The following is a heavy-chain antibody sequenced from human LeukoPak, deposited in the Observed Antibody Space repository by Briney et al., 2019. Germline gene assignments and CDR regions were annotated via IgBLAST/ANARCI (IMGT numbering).Heavy chain of an antibody. D-gene: IGHD3-9*01. J-gene: IGHJ4*02. CDR2: IKQDGSVK. V-gene: IGHV3-7*01. Sequence: GGSLRLSCVVSGFTFSTYWMSWVRQAPGKGLECVATIKQDGSVKNYGDSVQGRFTISRDNAKNSLYLQMNSLRAEDTAVYYCARVPEYMDILIAYSTTPDYWGQGTLVTVSS. CDR1: GFTFSTYW. CDR3: ARVPEYMDILIAYSTTPDY.